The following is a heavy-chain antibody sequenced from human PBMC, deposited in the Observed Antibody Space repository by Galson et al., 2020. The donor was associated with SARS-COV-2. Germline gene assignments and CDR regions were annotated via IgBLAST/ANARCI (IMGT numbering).Heavy chain of an antibody. CDR2: ISTGGDT. D-gene: IGHD3-3*01. CDR3: TRRFPFFGQGNYYGMDV. Sequence: GGSLRLSCVASGFTLSTYDMHWVRQPTGKGLEWVSGISTGGDTYYPGPVKGRFTISRENAKNSLYLQMNSRRAGDTAVYYCTRRFPFFGQGNYYGMDVWGQGATVTVSS. CDR1: GFTLSTYD. V-gene: IGHV3-13*01. J-gene: IGHJ6*02.